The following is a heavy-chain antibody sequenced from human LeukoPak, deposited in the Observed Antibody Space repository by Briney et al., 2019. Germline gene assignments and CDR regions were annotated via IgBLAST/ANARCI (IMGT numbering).Heavy chain of an antibody. CDR1: GFSFSSYW. D-gene: IGHD5-12*01. CDR2: IDSDGSST. J-gene: IGHJ4*02. CDR3: ARATDGEI. V-gene: IGHV3-74*01. Sequence: AGGSLRLXCAASGFSFSSYWMHWVRRAPGKGLVWVSRIDSDGSSTDYADSVKGRFTISRDNAKNTLYLQMNSLRAEDTAVYYCARATDGEIWGQGTLVTVSS.